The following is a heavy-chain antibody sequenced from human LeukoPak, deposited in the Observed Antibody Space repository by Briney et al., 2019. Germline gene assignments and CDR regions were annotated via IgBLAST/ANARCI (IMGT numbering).Heavy chain of an antibody. J-gene: IGHJ4*02. Sequence: GGSLRLSCAASGFTFSSYWMSWVRQAPGKGLEWVANIKQDGSEKYYVDSVKGRFTISRDNAKNSLYLQMNSLRAEDTAVYYCARIKYSSSWYKASPFDYWGQGTLVTVSS. CDR3: ARIKYSSSWYKASPFDY. CDR2: IKQDGSEK. V-gene: IGHV3-7*01. D-gene: IGHD6-13*01. CDR1: GFTFSSYW.